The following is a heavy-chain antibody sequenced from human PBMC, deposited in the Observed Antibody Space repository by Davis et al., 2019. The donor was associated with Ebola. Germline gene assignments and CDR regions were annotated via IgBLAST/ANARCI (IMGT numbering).Heavy chain of an antibody. J-gene: IGHJ4*02. CDR1: GFTFDTYA. CDR2: MSGSGDRT. V-gene: IGHV3-23*01. D-gene: IGHD6-19*01. Sequence: GESLKISCVATGFTFDTYAMSWVRQVPGKGPEWVSGMSGSGDRTNYADSVRGRFTISRDNSKNTVYLQLDRLRVEDTATYYCTTTQWLREFDNWGQGTLVTVSS. CDR3: TTTQWLREFDN.